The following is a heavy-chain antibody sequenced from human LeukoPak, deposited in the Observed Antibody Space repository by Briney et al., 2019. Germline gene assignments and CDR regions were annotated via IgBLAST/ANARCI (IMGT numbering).Heavy chain of an antibody. CDR2: IYTSGST. J-gene: IGHJ4*02. CDR3: ARTSERWGKGYFDY. Sequence: RASETLSLTCTVSGGSISSYYWSWIRQPAGKGLEWIGRIYTSGSTNYNPSLKSRVTMSVDTSKNQFSLKLSSVTAADTAVYYCARTSERWGKGYFDYWGQGTLVTVSS. V-gene: IGHV4-4*07. CDR1: GGSISSYY. D-gene: IGHD2-8*02.